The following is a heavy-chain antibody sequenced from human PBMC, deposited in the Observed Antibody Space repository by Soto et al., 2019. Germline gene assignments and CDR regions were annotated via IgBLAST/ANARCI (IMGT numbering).Heavy chain of an antibody. D-gene: IGHD1-26*01. V-gene: IGHV1-69*06. CDR2: IIPIFGTA. CDR1: GGTFSSYA. Sequence: QVQLVQSGAEVKKPGSSVKVSCKASGGTFSSYAISWVRQAPGQGLEWMGGIIPIFGTANYAQTFQGRVTITADKSTSTGYMELSSLRSEDTAVYYCARDPGRRSRTLHGMDVWGQGTTVTVSS. J-gene: IGHJ6*02. CDR3: ARDPGRRSRTLHGMDV.